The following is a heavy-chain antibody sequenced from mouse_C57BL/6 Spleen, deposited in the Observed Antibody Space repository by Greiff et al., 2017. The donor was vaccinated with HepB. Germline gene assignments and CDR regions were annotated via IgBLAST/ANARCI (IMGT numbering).Heavy chain of an antibody. CDR1: GYTFTSYW. V-gene: IGHV1-69*01. Sequence: QVQLQQPGAELVMPGASVKLSCKASGYTFTSYWMHWVKQRPGQGLEWIGEIDPSDSYTNYNQKFKGKSTLTVDKSSSTAYMQLSSLTSEDSAVYYCARKIYDGYYWFAYGGQGTLVTVSA. CDR2: IDPSDSYT. CDR3: ARKIYDGYYWFAY. J-gene: IGHJ3*01. D-gene: IGHD2-3*01.